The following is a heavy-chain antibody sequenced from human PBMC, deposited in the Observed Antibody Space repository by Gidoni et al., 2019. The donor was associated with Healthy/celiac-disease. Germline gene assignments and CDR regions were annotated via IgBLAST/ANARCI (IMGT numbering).Heavy chain of an antibody. V-gene: IGHV3-74*01. J-gene: IGHJ6*02. CDR3: ARGDYYYYGMDV. CDR2: ISSDGSST. CDR1: GFTFSSYW. Sequence: EVQLVESGGGLVQPGGSLRLSCPASGFTFSSYWMHWVHQAPGKGVVWVSRISSDGSSTSYADSVKGRFTISRDNAKNTLYLQMNSLRAEDTAVYYCARGDYYYYGMDVWGQGTTVTVSS.